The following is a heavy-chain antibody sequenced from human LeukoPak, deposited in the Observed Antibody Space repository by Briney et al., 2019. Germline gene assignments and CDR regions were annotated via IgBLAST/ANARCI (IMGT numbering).Heavy chain of an antibody. CDR2: IWYDGSNK. CDR1: GFTFSSYG. CDR3: ARVDIAAALGSDAFDI. D-gene: IGHD6-13*01. J-gene: IGHJ3*02. Sequence: PGGSLRLSCAASGFTFSSYGMHWVRQAPGKGLEWVAVIWYDGSNKYYADSVKGRFTISRDNSKNTLYLQMNSLRAEDTAVYYCARVDIAAALGSDAFDIWGQGTMVTVSS. V-gene: IGHV3-33*01.